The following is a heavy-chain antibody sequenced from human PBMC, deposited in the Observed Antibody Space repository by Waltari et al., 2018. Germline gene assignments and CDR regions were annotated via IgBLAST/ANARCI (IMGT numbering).Heavy chain of an antibody. CDR1: GASVTNXGHY. Sequence: QVQLXESGPGLVKPSQTLSLTXTVSGASVTNXGHYWMWIRQYPGKGLEWVGYIAHTGGPYNXPSLNSLLARTSXTAXNHVSXSXTSVTAAXXXFYFXARLFCRPGXXFSQFDYXGQGRLVTVXS. J-gene: IGHJ4*02. V-gene: IGHV4-31*01. CDR3: ARLFCRPGXXFSQFDY. CDR2: IAHTGGP. D-gene: IGHD2-15*01.